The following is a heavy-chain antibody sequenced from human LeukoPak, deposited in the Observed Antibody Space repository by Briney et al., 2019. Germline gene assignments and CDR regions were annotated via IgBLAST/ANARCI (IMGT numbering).Heavy chain of an antibody. CDR3: AKAYGSGSHDAFDI. Sequence: PGGSLRLSCAASGFTFSSYGMHWVRQAPGKGLEWVAVISYDGGNKGYADSVKGRFTLSRDNSKNTLYLQMNSLRAEDTAVYYCAKAYGSGSHDAFDIWGQGTMVTVSS. V-gene: IGHV3-30*18. CDR1: GFTFSSYG. J-gene: IGHJ3*02. D-gene: IGHD3-10*01. CDR2: ISYDGGNK.